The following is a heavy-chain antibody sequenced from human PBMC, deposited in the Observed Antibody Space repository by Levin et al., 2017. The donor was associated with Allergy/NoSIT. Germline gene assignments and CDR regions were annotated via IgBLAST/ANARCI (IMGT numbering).Heavy chain of an antibody. D-gene: IGHD2-15*01. CDR3: ARAKLPTSNNWFDP. Sequence: GGSLRLSCAASGFTFSSYSMNWVRQAPGKGLEWVSSISSSSSYIYYADSVKGRFTISRDNAKNSLYLQMNSLRAEDTAVYYCARAKLPTSNNWFDPWGQGTLVTVSS. J-gene: IGHJ5*02. CDR2: ISSSSSYI. CDR1: GFTFSSYS. V-gene: IGHV3-21*01.